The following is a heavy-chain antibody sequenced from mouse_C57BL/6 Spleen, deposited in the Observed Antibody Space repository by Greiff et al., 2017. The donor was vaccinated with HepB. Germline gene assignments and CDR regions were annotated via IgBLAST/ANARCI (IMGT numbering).Heavy chain of an antibody. Sequence: VQLQQPGAELVMPGASVKLSCKASGYTFTSYWMHWVKQRPGQGLEWIGEIDPSDSYTNYNQKFKGKSTLTVDKSSSTAYMQLSSLTSEDSAVYYCARGKSPDVWGTGTTVTVSS. V-gene: IGHV1-69*01. J-gene: IGHJ1*03. CDR1: GYTFTSYW. CDR2: IDPSDSYT. CDR3: ARGKSPDV.